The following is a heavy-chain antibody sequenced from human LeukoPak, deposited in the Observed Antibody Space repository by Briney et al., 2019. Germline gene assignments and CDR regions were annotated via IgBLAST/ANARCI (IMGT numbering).Heavy chain of an antibody. Sequence: ASVKVSCKTSGYTFTGYYMHWVRQAPGQGLEWMGWINPNSGATNYVQEFQGRVTMPRDTSITTAYMELSGLRSDDTAVYSCAREGREFGPHKLAGFDYWGQGTLVTVSS. D-gene: IGHD3-10*01. V-gene: IGHV1-2*02. CDR3: AREGREFGPHKLAGFDY. CDR2: INPNSGAT. J-gene: IGHJ4*02. CDR1: GYTFTGYY.